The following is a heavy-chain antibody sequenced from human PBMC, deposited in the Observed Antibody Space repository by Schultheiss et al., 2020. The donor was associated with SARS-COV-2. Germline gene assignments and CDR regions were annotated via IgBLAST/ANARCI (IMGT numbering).Heavy chain of an antibody. D-gene: IGHD3-16*01. Sequence: GESLKISCAASGFTFSSYSMNWVRQAPGKGLEWVSGINWNGGSTGYADSVKGRFTISRDNSKNTLYLQMNSLRVDDTAVYFCARRSGGSKDSWGQGTLVTVSS. CDR1: GFTFSSYS. J-gene: IGHJ4*02. V-gene: IGHV3-20*04. CDR2: INWNGGST. CDR3: ARRSGGSKDS.